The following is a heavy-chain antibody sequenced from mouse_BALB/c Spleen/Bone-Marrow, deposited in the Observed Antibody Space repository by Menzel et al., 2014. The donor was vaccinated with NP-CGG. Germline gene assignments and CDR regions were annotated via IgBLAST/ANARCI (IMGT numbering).Heavy chain of an antibody. CDR3: TRYGNSHYYAMEY. CDR2: IYPSDSYT. V-gene: IGHV1-69*02. D-gene: IGHD1-1*01. J-gene: IGHJ4*01. CDR1: GYTFTSYW. Sequence: VKLVESGAELVRPGASAKLSCRASGYTFTSYWINWVKQRPGQGLEWIGNIYPSDSYTNYNQRFKDKATLTVDKSSSPAYMQLSSPTSEDSAVYYRTRYGNSHYYAMEYWGQGTSVTVSS.